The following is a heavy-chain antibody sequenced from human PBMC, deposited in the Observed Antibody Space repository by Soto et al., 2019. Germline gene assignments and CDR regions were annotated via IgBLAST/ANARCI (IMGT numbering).Heavy chain of an antibody. CDR3: ARESRWYYFDY. J-gene: IGHJ4*02. CDR2: ISYDGSNK. V-gene: IGHV3-30-3*01. Sequence: GGSLRLSCAASGFTFSSYAMHWVRQAPGKGLEWVAVISYDGSNKYYADSVKGRFTISRDNSKNTLYLQMNSLRAEDTAVYYCARESRWYYFDYWGQGTLVTVSS. CDR1: GFTFSSYA. D-gene: IGHD3-16*01.